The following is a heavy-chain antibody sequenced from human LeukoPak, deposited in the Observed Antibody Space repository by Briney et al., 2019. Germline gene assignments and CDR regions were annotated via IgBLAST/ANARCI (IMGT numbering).Heavy chain of an antibody. CDR2: ISGSGGST. Sequence: GGSLRLSCAASGFTFSSYAMSWVRQAPGKGLEWVSAISGSGGSTYYADSVKGRFTISRDNSKNTLYLQMNSLRAEDTAVYYCAKDSLDIVVVPAATYYYYGMDVWGKGTTVTVSS. D-gene: IGHD2-2*03. J-gene: IGHJ6*04. CDR1: GFTFSSYA. CDR3: AKDSLDIVVVPAATYYYYGMDV. V-gene: IGHV3-23*01.